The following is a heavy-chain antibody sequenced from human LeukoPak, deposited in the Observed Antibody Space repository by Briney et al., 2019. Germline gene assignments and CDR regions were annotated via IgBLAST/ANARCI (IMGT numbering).Heavy chain of an antibody. D-gene: IGHD2-2*01. CDR1: GFTVSSNY. Sequence: GGSLRLSCAASGFTVSSNYMNWVRQAPGKGLEWVSVIYSGGYTNYADSVKGRFTISRDNSKNTVYLQLNSLRTDDPAVYYCARDKREECSGTSCYGDAFDVWGQGTVVTVSS. J-gene: IGHJ3*01. CDR2: IYSGGYT. CDR3: ARDKREECSGTSCYGDAFDV. V-gene: IGHV3-66*02.